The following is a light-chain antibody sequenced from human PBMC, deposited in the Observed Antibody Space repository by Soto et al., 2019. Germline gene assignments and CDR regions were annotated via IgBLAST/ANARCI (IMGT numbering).Light chain of an antibody. CDR1: LAISRH. CDR3: LQHNSYPRT. CDR2: SAS. V-gene: IGKV1-9*01. J-gene: IGKJ1*01. Sequence: DIQLTQSPSFLSASVGDRVTITCRASLAISRHLALYQQRPGEAPQLLIYSASTLQSGVPSRFSGSGSGTEFTLTISSLQPEDFATYYCLQHNSYPRTFGQGTKVDI.